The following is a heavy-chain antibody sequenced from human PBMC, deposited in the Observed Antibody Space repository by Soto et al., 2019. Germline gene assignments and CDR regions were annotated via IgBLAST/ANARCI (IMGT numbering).Heavy chain of an antibody. CDR2: IKNDGSST. CDR3: VREGLGNAFDS. J-gene: IGHJ4*02. CDR1: GFTFSSYL. V-gene: IGHV3-74*01. D-gene: IGHD2-8*01. Sequence: EVQLVESGGGLVKPGESLRLSCEASGFTFSSYLMHWVRQAPGKGLLWVSRIKNDGSSTSYADFVKGRFTISRDNAKNTLYLQMNSLRVEDTAVYYCVREGLGNAFDSWGQGTLVTVSS.